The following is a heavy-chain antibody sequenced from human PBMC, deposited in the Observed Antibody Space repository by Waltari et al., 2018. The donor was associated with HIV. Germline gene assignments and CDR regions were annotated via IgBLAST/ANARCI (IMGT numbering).Heavy chain of an antibody. Sequence: QVQLVQSGAEVKKPGSSVKVSCKASGGTFSSSAISWVRQAPGQGLEWMGGIIPIFGTANYAQKFQGRVTITADESTSTAYMELSSLRSEDTAVYYCARAKDYYDSSGYYYYFDYWGQGTLVTVSS. J-gene: IGHJ4*02. CDR1: GGTFSSSA. D-gene: IGHD3-22*01. V-gene: IGHV1-69*01. CDR2: IIPIFGTA. CDR3: ARAKDYYDSSGYYYYFDY.